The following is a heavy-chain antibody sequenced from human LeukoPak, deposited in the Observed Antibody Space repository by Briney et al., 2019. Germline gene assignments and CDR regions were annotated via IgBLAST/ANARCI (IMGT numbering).Heavy chain of an antibody. CDR1: GGSLSGYY. CDR3: ARGGTGVDIVATIPLPFDY. V-gene: IGHV4-34*01. J-gene: IGHJ4*02. Sequence: PSETLSLTCAVYGGSLSGYYWSWIRQPPGKGLEWIGEINHSGSTNYNPSLKSRVTISVDTSKNQFSLKLSSVTAADTAVYYCARGGTGVDIVATIPLPFDYWGQGTLVTVSS. D-gene: IGHD5-12*01. CDR2: INHSGST.